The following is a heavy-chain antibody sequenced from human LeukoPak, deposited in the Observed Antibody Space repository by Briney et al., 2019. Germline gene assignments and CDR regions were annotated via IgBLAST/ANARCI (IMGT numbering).Heavy chain of an antibody. V-gene: IGHV4-59*08. CDR3: ARSFPGSLGSWFDP. CDR1: GGSISTYY. D-gene: IGHD2-15*01. J-gene: IGHJ5*02. CDR2: IYYSGST. Sequence: PSETLSLTCTVSGGSISTYYWSWIRQPPGKGLEWIGYIYYSGSTNYNPSLKSRVTISVDTSKNQFSLKLSSVTAADTAVYYCARSFPGSLGSWFDPWGQGTLVTVSS.